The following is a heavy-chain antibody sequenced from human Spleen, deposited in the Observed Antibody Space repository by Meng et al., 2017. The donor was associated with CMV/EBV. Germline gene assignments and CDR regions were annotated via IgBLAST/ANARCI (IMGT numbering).Heavy chain of an antibody. J-gene: IGHJ6*02. CDR1: GDSISNYF. V-gene: IGHV4-59*01. Sequence: SETLSLTCSVSGDSISNYFWSWIRQPPGKGLEWIGYIYYSGSTNYNPSLKSRVTISVDTSKNQFSLKLSSVTAADTAVYYCARDDSSSTPPHYYYYGMDVWGQGTTVTVSS. CDR2: IYYSGST. CDR3: ARDDSSSTPPHYYYYGMDV. D-gene: IGHD6-13*01.